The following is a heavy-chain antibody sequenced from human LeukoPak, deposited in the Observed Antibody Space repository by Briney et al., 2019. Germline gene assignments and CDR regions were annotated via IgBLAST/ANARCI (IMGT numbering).Heavy chain of an antibody. V-gene: IGHV3-74*01. D-gene: IGHD3-22*01. CDR2: INSDGSST. CDR3: ARDNYDSSGYYYSRRRGIDY. J-gene: IGHJ4*02. Sequence: GGSLRLSCAGSGCTFSSYWMHWVRQAPGKGLVWVSRINSDGSSTSYADSVKGRFTISRDNAKNTLYLQMNSLRAEDTAVYYCARDNYDSSGYYYSRRRGIDYWGQGTLVTVSS. CDR1: GCTFSSYW.